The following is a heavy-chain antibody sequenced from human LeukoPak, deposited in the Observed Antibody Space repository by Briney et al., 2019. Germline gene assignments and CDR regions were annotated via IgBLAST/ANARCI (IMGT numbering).Heavy chain of an antibody. Sequence: SETLSLTCTVSGGSISSYYWSWIRQPPGKGLEWIGYIYYSGSTNYNPSLKSRVTISVDTSKNQFSLKLSSVTAADTAVYYCARERDEVGGADEPNFDYWGQGTLVTVSS. J-gene: IGHJ4*02. CDR1: GGSISSYY. CDR3: ARERDEVGGADEPNFDY. D-gene: IGHD3-16*01. CDR2: IYYSGST. V-gene: IGHV4-59*12.